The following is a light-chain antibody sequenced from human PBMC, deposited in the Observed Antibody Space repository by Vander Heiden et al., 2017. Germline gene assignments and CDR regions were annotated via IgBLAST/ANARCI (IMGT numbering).Light chain of an antibody. V-gene: IGLV2-11*01. CDR1: SSNGGAYNH. CDR2: DVT. Sequence: QSALTQPRPVSGSPGQSVTISCTGTSSNGGAYNHSARYQQHPGKAPNHRILDVTTRPSGVTDRFSGSKSGNTASLTISGLQAEDEADYDCWSHAGSYTYVFGTGTQVTVL. J-gene: IGLJ1*01. CDR3: WSHAGSYTYV.